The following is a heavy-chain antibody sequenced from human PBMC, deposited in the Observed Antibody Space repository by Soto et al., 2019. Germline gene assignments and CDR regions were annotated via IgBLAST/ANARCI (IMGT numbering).Heavy chain of an antibody. CDR2: ISDSGGNT. D-gene: IGHD3-10*01. CDR3: SKWSGFGDA. CDR1: GFTFSSYS. V-gene: IGHV3-23*01. J-gene: IGHJ5*02. Sequence: PRGSLRLSCYGSGFTFSSYSMTWVRPAPGKGLEWVSGISDSGGNTWYADSVKGRFTISRDNSKNTLFLQMNSLRAEDTAVYFCSKWSGFGDAWGQGTLVTVSA.